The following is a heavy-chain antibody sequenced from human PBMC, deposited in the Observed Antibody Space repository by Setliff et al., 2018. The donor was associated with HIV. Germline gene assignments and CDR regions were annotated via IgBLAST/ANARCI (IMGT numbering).Heavy chain of an antibody. CDR2: IIPIFGTP. CDR3: ASSAGAVPTTAPYGDYYYHFYMDV. D-gene: IGHD1-1*01. CDR1: GGIFSRFA. Sequence: SVKVSCKASGGIFSRFAFSWVRQAPGQGLEWMGGIIPIFGTPNYAQKFQGRVTITTDESTNTVYMELYSLTSEDTAIYYCASSAGAVPTTAPYGDYYYHFYMDVWGKGTTVTVSS. V-gene: IGHV1-69*05. J-gene: IGHJ6*03.